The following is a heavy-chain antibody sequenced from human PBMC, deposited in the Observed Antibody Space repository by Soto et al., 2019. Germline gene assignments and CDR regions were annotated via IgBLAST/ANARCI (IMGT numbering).Heavy chain of an antibody. J-gene: IGHJ4*02. D-gene: IGHD1-26*01. CDR1: GFTFSIYS. Sequence: PGGSLRLSCAASGFTFSIYSMNWVRQAPGKGVEWVSYIMPGSSHIYYADSVKGRFTISRDNAKNSLYLQMDSLRGEDTAVYYCAGWRVGVFEPLAYWGQGTLVTVSS. V-gene: IGHV3-48*01. CDR2: IMPGSSHI. CDR3: AGWRVGVFEPLAY.